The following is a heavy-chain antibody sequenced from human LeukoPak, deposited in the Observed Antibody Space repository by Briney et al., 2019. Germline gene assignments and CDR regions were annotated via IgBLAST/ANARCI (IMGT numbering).Heavy chain of an antibody. CDR3: ARVPRPRGGDTPPDAFDI. V-gene: IGHV3-7*01. CDR2: IKQDGTEK. J-gene: IGHJ3*02. Sequence: GGSLRLSCAASGFTFTSYWMSWVRQAPGKGLEWVANIKQDGTEKYYVDSVKGRFTISRDNVKNSLFLRMNSLRAEDTAVYYCARVPRPRGGDTPPDAFDIWGQGTRVTVSS. D-gene: IGHD6-25*01. CDR1: GFTFTSYW.